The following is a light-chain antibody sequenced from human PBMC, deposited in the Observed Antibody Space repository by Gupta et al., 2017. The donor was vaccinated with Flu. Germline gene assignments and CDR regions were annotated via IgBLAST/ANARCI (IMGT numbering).Light chain of an antibody. CDR2: DAS. Sequence: DIQMTQSPSSLSASVGDRVTITCQASQDISNYLHWYQQKPGKAPKLLIYDASKLETGVPSRFSGSGSGTDFTFTIISLQPEDIATSYCQQYYNLPVTFGPGTNVDIK. CDR1: QDISNY. V-gene: IGKV1-33*01. CDR3: QQYYNLPVT. J-gene: IGKJ3*01.